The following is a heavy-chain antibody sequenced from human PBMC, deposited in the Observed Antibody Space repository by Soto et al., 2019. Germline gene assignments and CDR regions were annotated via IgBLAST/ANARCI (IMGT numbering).Heavy chain of an antibody. Sequence: SGPTLVNPTQTLTLTCTFSGFSLSTSGMCVSWIRQPPGKALEWLALIDWDDDKYYSTSLKTRLTISKDTSKNQVVLTMTNMDPVDTATYYCARQYSSSSYYYYGMDVWGQGTTVTVSS. CDR3: ARQYSSSSYYYYGMDV. CDR2: IDWDDDK. J-gene: IGHJ6*02. D-gene: IGHD6-6*01. V-gene: IGHV2-70*01. CDR1: GFSLSTSGMC.